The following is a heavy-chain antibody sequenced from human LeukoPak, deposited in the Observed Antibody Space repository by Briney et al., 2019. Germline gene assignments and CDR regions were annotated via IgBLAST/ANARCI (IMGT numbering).Heavy chain of an antibody. CDR2: FDPEDGET. CDR1: GYTLTELS. D-gene: IGHD6-6*01. Sequence: ASVKVSCKVSGYTLTELSMHWVRQAPGKGLGWMGGFDPEDGETIYAQKFQGRVTMTEDTSTDTAYMELSSLRSEDTAVYYCATDNPRVSSSADAFDIWGQGTMVTVSS. V-gene: IGHV1-24*01. CDR3: ATDNPRVSSSADAFDI. J-gene: IGHJ3*02.